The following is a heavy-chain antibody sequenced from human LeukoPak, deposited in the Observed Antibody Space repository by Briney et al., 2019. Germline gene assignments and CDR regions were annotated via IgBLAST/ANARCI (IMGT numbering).Heavy chain of an antibody. Sequence: GGSLRLSCAASGFTFRSYAMHWVRQTPGKGLEWVAVISYDGSNKDYADSMKGRFTISRDNSKNTLYLQMNSLGAEDTAVYYCAREIFNGFDIWGQGTMVTVSS. CDR3: AREIFNGFDI. CDR1: GFTFRSYA. V-gene: IGHV3-30-3*01. J-gene: IGHJ3*02. CDR2: ISYDGSNK.